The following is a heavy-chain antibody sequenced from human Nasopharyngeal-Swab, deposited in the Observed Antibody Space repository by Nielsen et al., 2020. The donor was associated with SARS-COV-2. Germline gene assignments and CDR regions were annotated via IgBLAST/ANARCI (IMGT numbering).Heavy chain of an antibody. J-gene: IGHJ5*02. D-gene: IGHD3-10*01. CDR2: INPSGGST. CDR3: ARARKAIYYYGSGSYYKGGVNWFDP. Sequence: WVRQAPGQGLEWMGIINPSGGSTSYAQKFQGRVTMTRDTSTSTVYMGLSSLRSEDTAVYYCARARKAIYYYGSGSYYKGGVNWFDPWGQGTLVTVSS. V-gene: IGHV1-46*01.